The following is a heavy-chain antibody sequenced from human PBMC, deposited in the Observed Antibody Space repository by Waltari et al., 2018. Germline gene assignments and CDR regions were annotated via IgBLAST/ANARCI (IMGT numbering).Heavy chain of an antibody. D-gene: IGHD4-17*01. CDR3: AREPVN. Sequence: QVQLQESGPGLVKPSETLSLTCTVSGGSISSHYWSWIRQPPGKGLEWLGYIYYSGSTTYNPALKSRVTRSVDTSKNQFSLKLSSVTAADTAVYYCAREPVNWGQGTLVTVSS. CDR2: IYYSGST. J-gene: IGHJ4*02. CDR1: GGSISSHY. V-gene: IGHV4-59*11.